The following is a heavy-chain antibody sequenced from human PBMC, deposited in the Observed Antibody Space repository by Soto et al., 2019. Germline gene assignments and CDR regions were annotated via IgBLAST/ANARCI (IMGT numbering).Heavy chain of an antibody. CDR2: LNPNSGNT. Sequence: QVQLVQSGAEVKKPGASVKVSCKASGYTFTSYDINWVRHATGQGLERMGWLNPNSGNTGYAQKSPGRVTMTRNTPISTAYMELSSLRSEDMAMSYCARGGPIAVAGTWWCGPWGQGTLVTVSS. V-gene: IGHV1-8*01. CDR3: ARGGPIAVAGTWWCGP. J-gene: IGHJ5*02. D-gene: IGHD6-19*01. CDR1: GYTFTSYD.